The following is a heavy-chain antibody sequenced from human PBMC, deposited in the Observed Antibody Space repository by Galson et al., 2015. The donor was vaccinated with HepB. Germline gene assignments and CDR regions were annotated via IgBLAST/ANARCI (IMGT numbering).Heavy chain of an antibody. D-gene: IGHD5-18*01. Sequence: SGYTFTGYYMHWVRQAPGQGLEWMGRINPNSGGTNYAQKFQGRVTMTRDTSISTAYMELSRLRSDDTAVYYCARDLDRNTAMVTIDYWGQGTLVTVSS. V-gene: IGHV1-2*06. J-gene: IGHJ4*02. CDR2: INPNSGGT. CDR1: GYTFTGYY. CDR3: ARDLDRNTAMVTIDY.